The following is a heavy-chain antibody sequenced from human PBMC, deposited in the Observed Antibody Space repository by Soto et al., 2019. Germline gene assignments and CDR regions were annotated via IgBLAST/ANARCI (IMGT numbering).Heavy chain of an antibody. D-gene: IGHD3-22*01. J-gene: IGHJ4*02. Sequence: GESLKISCKGSGYSFTSYWIGWVRQMPGKGLEWMGIIYPGDSDTRYSPSFQGQVTISADKSISTAYLQWSSLKASDTAMYYCATNVYYDSSGYYYFDSWGQGTLVTVSS. V-gene: IGHV5-51*01. CDR3: ATNVYYDSSGYYYFDS. CDR1: GYSFTSYW. CDR2: IYPGDSDT.